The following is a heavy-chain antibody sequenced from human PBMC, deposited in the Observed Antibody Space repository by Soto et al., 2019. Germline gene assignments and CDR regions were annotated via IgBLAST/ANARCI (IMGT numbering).Heavy chain of an antibody. V-gene: IGHV3-30*03. J-gene: IGHJ6*02. CDR2: ISYDGSNK. CDR1: GFTFSNYG. CDR3: ARHPWDV. Sequence: QVQLVESGGGVVQPGRSLRLSCAASGFTFSNYGMHWVRQAPGKGLEWVAVISYDGSNKYYADSVKGRFTISRDNSKNTLYLRMNSLRAEDTAVYYCARHPWDVRGLGTTVTVSS.